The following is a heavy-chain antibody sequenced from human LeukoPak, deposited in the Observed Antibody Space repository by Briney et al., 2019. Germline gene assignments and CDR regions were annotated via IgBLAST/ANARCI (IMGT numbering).Heavy chain of an antibody. Sequence: GWSLRLSCAASGFTGITNDMTWVRQAPGKGLEWVSVLYSDGNTKYADSVQGRFTISRDNFKNTLYLEMNSLSPDDTAVYYCARGVEPLAANTLAYWGQGTLVTVSS. J-gene: IGHJ4*02. CDR1: GFTGITND. CDR2: LYSDGNT. D-gene: IGHD1-14*01. V-gene: IGHV3-53*01. CDR3: ARGVEPLAANTLAY.